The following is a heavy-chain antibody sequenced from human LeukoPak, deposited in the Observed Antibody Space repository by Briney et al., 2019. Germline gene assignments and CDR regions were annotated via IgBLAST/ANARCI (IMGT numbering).Heavy chain of an antibody. CDR2: ISSRSATI. V-gene: IGHV3-48*01. J-gene: IGHJ6*03. CDR1: GFTFSSYS. Sequence: PGGSLRLSCAASGFTFSSYSMNWVRQAPGKGLEWVSYISSRSATIYYADSVKGRFTISRDNAKNSLYLQMNSLRAGDTAVYYCARGGGGYCSGGRCNFYRYYMDVWGKGTTVTVSS. D-gene: IGHD2-15*01. CDR3: ARGGGGYCSGGRCNFYRYYMDV.